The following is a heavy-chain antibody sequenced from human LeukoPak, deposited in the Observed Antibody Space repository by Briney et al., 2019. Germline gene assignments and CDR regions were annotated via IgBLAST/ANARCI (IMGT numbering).Heavy chain of an antibody. CDR2: ISYDGSNK. CDR1: GFTFSSYA. Sequence: GRSLRLSCAASGFTFSSYAMHWVRQAPGKGLEWVAVISYDGSNKYYADSVKGRFTISRDNSKNTLYLQMNSLRAEDTAVYYCAKPSTVTTLDDAFDIWGQGTMVTVSS. D-gene: IGHD4-17*01. V-gene: IGHV3-30-3*02. J-gene: IGHJ3*02. CDR3: AKPSTVTTLDDAFDI.